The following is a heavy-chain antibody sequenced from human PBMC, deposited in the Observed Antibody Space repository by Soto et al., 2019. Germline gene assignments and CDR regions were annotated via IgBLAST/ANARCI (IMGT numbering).Heavy chain of an antibody. CDR2: IYYSGST. Sequence: SETLSLTCTVSGGSISSGDYYWSWIRQPPGKGLEWIGYIYYSGSTYYNPSLKSRVTISVDTSKNQFSLKLSSVTAADTAVYYCASLRYYGSGSYYFQHWGQGTLVTVSS. V-gene: IGHV4-30-4*01. D-gene: IGHD3-10*01. CDR3: ASLRYYGSGSYYFQH. J-gene: IGHJ1*01. CDR1: GGSISSGDYY.